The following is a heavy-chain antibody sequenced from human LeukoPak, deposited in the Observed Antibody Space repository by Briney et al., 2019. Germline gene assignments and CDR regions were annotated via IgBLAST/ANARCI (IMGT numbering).Heavy chain of an antibody. J-gene: IGHJ5*02. CDR2: IYTSGST. CDR1: GGSISSYY. V-gene: IGHV4-4*07. Sequence: SETLSLTCTVSGGSISSYYWSWIRQPAGKGLEWIGRIYTSGSTNYNPSLKSRVTMSVDTSKNQFSLKLSSVIAADTAVYYCAKDRAGGELRYWFDPWGQGHLVTVSS. CDR3: AKDRAGGELRYWFDP. D-gene: IGHD1-7*01.